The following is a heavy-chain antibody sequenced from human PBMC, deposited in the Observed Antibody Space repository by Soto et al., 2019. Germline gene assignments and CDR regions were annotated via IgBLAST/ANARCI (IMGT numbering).Heavy chain of an antibody. Sequence: SETLSLTCAVSGGSFTSNNWWTWVRQPPGQGLEWIGEIYRTGSTNYNPSLKSRVTISLDKSENQFSLKVTSLTAADTAVYYCARGTSWQLPFDYWGQGALVTVSS. CDR3: ARGTSWQLPFDY. J-gene: IGHJ4*02. D-gene: IGHD6-13*01. CDR1: GGSFTSNNW. CDR2: IYRTGST. V-gene: IGHV4-4*02.